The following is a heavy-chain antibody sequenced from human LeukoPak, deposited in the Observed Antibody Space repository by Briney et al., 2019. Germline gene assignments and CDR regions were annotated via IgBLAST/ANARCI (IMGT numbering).Heavy chain of an antibody. V-gene: IGHV3-9*01. CDR3: AKDMVGAIV. Sequence: GGSLRLSCAASGFTFDDYAMHWVRQAPGKGLEWVSGISWNSGSIGYADSVKGRFTISRDNAKNSLYLQMHSLRAEDTALYYCAKDMVGAIVWGQGTLVTVSS. D-gene: IGHD1-26*01. J-gene: IGHJ4*02. CDR1: GFTFDDYA. CDR2: ISWNSGSI.